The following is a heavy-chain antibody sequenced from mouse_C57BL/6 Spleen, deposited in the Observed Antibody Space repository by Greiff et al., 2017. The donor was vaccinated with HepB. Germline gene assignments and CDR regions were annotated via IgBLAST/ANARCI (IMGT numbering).Heavy chain of an antibody. Sequence: EVQLQQSGPELVKPGASVKISCKASGYTFTDYYMNWVKQSHGKSLEWIGDINPNNGGTSYNQKFKGKATLTVDKSSSTAYMELRSLTSEDSAVYYCARSSAGCDYWGQGTTLTVSS. D-gene: IGHD4-1*01. CDR2: INPNNGGT. CDR1: GYTFTDYY. CDR3: ARSSAGCDY. V-gene: IGHV1-26*01. J-gene: IGHJ2*01.